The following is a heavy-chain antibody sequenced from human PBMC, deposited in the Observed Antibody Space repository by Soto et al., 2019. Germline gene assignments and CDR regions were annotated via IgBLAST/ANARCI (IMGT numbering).Heavy chain of an antibody. D-gene: IGHD3-22*01. Sequence: PGGSLRLSCAASGFTFSSYAMHWVRQAPGKGLEWVAVISYDGSNKYYADSVKGRFTISRDNSKNTLYLQMNSLRAEDTAVYYCAREIGYYYDSSGFDYWGQGTLVTVSS. CDR3: AREIGYYYDSSGFDY. CDR2: ISYDGSNK. J-gene: IGHJ4*02. CDR1: GFTFSSYA. V-gene: IGHV3-30-3*01.